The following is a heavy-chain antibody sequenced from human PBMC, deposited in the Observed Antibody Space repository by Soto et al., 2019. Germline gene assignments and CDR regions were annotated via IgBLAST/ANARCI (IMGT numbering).Heavy chain of an antibody. Sequence: QINLIESGPTLVKPTQTLTLTCTFSGFSLSTSGAAVGWVRQPPGRALEWLALIYLDGDKRYNASLGNRLTITKDTSMYQVVLTLTNVDPADTATYYCAHRATMTSFGLIIDNGIWFDPWGQGTRVIVSS. D-gene: IGHD3-22*01. CDR3: AHRATMTSFGLIIDNGIWFDP. V-gene: IGHV2-5*02. CDR2: IYLDGDK. CDR1: GFSLSTSGAA. J-gene: IGHJ5*02.